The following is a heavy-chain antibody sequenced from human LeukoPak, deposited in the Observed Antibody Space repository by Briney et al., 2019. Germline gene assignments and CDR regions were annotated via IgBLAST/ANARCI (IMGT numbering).Heavy chain of an antibody. CDR2: ISGSGGGT. J-gene: IGHJ4*02. CDR1: GFTFISYA. V-gene: IGHV3-23*01. Sequence: GGSLRLSCAASGFTFISYAMSWVRQAPGKGLEWVSGISGSGGGTYYADSVKGRFTISRDNSKNTLYLQMNSLRADDTAVYYCAKAYSSGWYSFDYWGQGTLVTVSS. CDR3: AKAYSSGWYSFDY. D-gene: IGHD6-19*01.